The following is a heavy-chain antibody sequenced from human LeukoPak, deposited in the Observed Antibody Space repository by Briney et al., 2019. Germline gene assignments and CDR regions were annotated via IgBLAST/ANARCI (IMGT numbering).Heavy chain of an antibody. D-gene: IGHD6-19*01. Sequence: PGGSLRLSCAAPGFTFSSYGMHWVRQAPGKGLEWVAVISYDGSNKYYADSVKGRFTISRDNSKNTLYLQMNSLRAEDTAVYYCARGRGIAVADDYFDYWGQGTLVTVSS. CDR3: ARGRGIAVADDYFDY. J-gene: IGHJ4*02. CDR2: ISYDGSNK. CDR1: GFTFSSYG. V-gene: IGHV3-30*03.